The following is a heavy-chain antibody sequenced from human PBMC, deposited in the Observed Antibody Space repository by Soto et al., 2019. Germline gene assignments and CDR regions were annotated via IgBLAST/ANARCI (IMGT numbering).Heavy chain of an antibody. CDR2: IKEDGSEE. CDR1: GFTFNTYW. D-gene: IGHD3-9*01. CDR3: VRSFSFDWLLFTLDY. V-gene: IGHV3-7*01. J-gene: IGHJ4*02. Sequence: QLVESGGGLVQPGGSLRLSCATSGFTFNTYWMTGVRQPPGKGLEWVANIKEDGSEENYVDSVKGRFTISRDNGKNSLFLQMNRLRREDSAVYYCVRSFSFDWLLFTLDYWGQGTLVSVSS.